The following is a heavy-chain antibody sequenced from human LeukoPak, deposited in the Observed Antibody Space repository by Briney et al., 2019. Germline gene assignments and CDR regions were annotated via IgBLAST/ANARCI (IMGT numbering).Heavy chain of an antibody. CDR1: GYTFTSYG. Sequence: ASVKVSCKASGYTFTSYGISWVRQAPGQGLEWMGWISAYNGNTNYAQKLQGRVTMTTDTSTSTAYMELSSLRSEDTAVYYCATSGYSSSFHAFDIWGQGTMVTVSS. CDR3: ATSGYSSSFHAFDI. J-gene: IGHJ3*02. CDR2: ISAYNGNT. D-gene: IGHD6-13*01. V-gene: IGHV1-18*01.